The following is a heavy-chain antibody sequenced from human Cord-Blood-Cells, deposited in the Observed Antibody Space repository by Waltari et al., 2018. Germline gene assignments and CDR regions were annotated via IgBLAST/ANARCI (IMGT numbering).Heavy chain of an antibody. V-gene: IGHV4-39*07. CDR3: ARGGDCSGGSCYSSFDY. J-gene: IGHJ4*02. CDR2: IYYSGST. Sequence: QLQLQESGPGLVKPSETLSPTCTVSGGSLSSRSYYWGWIRPTPGKGLEWIGSIYYSGSTYYNLSLKSRVTISVDTSKNQFSLKLSSVTAADTAVYYCARGGDCSGGSCYSSFDYWGQGTLVTVSS. CDR1: GGSLSSRSYY. D-gene: IGHD2-15*01.